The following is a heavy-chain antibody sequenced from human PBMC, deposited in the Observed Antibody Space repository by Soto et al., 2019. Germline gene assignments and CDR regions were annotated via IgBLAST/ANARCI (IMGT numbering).Heavy chain of an antibody. CDR2: IIPIFGTA. Sequence: QVQLVQSGAEVKKPGSSVKVSCKASGGTFSSYAIDWVRQAPGQGLEWMGGIIPIFGTADYAQKFQGRVTDTADESTSKAYMLLSSLRAEDTAVYDCGSGQSGGGWGYYFDYWGQGTLVTVSS. D-gene: IGHD3-16*01. J-gene: IGHJ4*02. CDR3: GSGQSGGGWGYYFDY. CDR1: GGTFSSYA. V-gene: IGHV1-69*12.